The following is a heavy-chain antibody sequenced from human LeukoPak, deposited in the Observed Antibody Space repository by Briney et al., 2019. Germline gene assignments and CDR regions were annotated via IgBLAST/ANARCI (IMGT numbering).Heavy chain of an antibody. CDR3: ARAFCRIAAAGLCEYFDY. Sequence: GGSLRLSCAASGFTFSSYAMHWVRQAPGKGLEWVAVISYDGSNKYYADSVKGRFTISRDNSKNTLYLQMNSLRAEDTAVYYCARAFCRIAAAGLCEYFDYWGQGTLVTVSS. V-gene: IGHV3-30-3*01. CDR2: ISYDGSNK. D-gene: IGHD6-13*01. CDR1: GFTFSSYA. J-gene: IGHJ4*02.